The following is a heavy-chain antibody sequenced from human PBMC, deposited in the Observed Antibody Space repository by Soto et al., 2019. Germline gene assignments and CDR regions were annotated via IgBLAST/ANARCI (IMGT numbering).Heavy chain of an antibody. CDR3: ESPPEPITVFFGAFEY. D-gene: IGHD3-3*01. CDR1: GFTFSSYW. V-gene: IGHV3-74*01. J-gene: IGHJ4*02. CDR2: INSDGSRT. Sequence: PGGSLRLSCAASGFTFSSYWMHWVRQAPGKGLVWVSHINSDGSRTSYADSVKGRFTISRDNAKNTLYLQMNSLRAEDTAVYYCESPPEPITVFFGAFEYGGQGPPVTAPS.